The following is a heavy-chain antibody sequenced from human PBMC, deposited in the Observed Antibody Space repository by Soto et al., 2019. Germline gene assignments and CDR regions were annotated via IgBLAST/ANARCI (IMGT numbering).Heavy chain of an antibody. Sequence: ASVKVSCKASGYTFTSYGISWVRQAPGQGLEWMGWISAYNGNTNYAQKLQGRVTMTTDTSTSTAYMELGSLRSDDTAVYYCARGMTTVVTSAEYFQHWGQGTLVTVSS. J-gene: IGHJ1*01. CDR1: GYTFTSYG. CDR2: ISAYNGNT. D-gene: IGHD4-17*01. CDR3: ARGMTTVVTSAEYFQH. V-gene: IGHV1-18*01.